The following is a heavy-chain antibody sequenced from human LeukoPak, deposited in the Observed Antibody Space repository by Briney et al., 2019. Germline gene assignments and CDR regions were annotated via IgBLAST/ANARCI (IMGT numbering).Heavy chain of an antibody. J-gene: IGHJ6*02. D-gene: IGHD3-10*01. V-gene: IGHV3-23*01. Sequence: PGGSLRLSCAASGFTFSSYAMSWVRQAPGKGLEWVSAISGSGGSTYYADSVKGRFTISRDNSKNTLYLQMNSLRAEDTAVYYCAKDLEVTMVRVHSPDYYYGMDVWGQGTTVTVSS. CDR1: GFTFSSYA. CDR3: AKDLEVTMVRVHSPDYYYGMDV. CDR2: ISGSGGST.